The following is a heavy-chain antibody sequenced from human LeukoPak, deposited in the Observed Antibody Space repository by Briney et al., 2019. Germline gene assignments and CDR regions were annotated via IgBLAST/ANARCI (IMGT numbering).Heavy chain of an antibody. CDR1: GGSISSYY. J-gene: IGHJ2*01. CDR2: LSYSGST. D-gene: IGHD3-22*01. Sequence: SETLSLTCTVSGGSISSYYWSWIRQPPGKGLEWIGYLSYSGSTNYNPSLKSRVTISVDTSKNQFSLKLSSVTAADTAVYYCARDRDYYDSSGYNWYFDLWGRGTLVTVSS. V-gene: IGHV4-59*12. CDR3: ARDRDYYDSSGYNWYFDL.